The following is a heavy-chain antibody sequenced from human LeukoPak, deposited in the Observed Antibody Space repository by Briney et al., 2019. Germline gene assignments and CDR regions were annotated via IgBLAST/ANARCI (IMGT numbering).Heavy chain of an antibody. CDR2: IYYSGST. CDR3: ARGMGDSSSWYPFDY. CDR1: GGSISSYY. V-gene: IGHV4-59*12. D-gene: IGHD6-13*01. Sequence: ASETLSLTCTVSGGSISSYYWSWIRQPPGKGLEWIGYIYYSGSTNYNPSLKSRVTISVDTSKNQFSLKLSSVTAADTAVYYCARGMGDSSSWYPFDYWGQGTLVTVSS. J-gene: IGHJ4*02.